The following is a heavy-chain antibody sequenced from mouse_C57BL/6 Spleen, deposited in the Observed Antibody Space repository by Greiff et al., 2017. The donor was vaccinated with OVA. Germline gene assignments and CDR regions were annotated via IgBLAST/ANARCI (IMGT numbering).Heavy chain of an antibody. D-gene: IGHD2-5*01. V-gene: IGHV1-39*01. CDR3: ARKRDLSNSYAMDY. CDR1: GYSFTDYN. Sequence: VQLKQSGPELVKPGASVKISCKASGYSFTDYNMNWVKQSNGKSLEWIGVINPNYGTTSYNQKFKGKATLTVDQSSSTAYMQLNSLTSEDSAVYYCARKRDLSNSYAMDYWGQGTSVTVSS. CDR2: INPNYGTT. J-gene: IGHJ4*01.